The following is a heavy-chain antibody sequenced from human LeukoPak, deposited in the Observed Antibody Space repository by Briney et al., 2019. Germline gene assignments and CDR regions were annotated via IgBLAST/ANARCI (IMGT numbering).Heavy chain of an antibody. CDR3: ARAAYDNSGYLTL. D-gene: IGHD3-22*01. J-gene: IGHJ4*02. CDR2: IWYDGTNK. Sequence: PGGSLRLPCAASGFTFSSYSMNWVRQAPGKGLEWVAVIWYDGTNKYYADSVKGRFTISRDSPKNTLYLQMNSLRAEDTAVYYCARAAYDNSGYLTLWGQGTLVTVSS. V-gene: IGHV3-33*08. CDR1: GFTFSSYS.